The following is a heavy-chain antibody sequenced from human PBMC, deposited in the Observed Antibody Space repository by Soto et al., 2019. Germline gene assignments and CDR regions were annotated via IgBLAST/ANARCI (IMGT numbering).Heavy chain of an antibody. CDR1: GGSISGGGCC. V-gene: IGHV4-30-2*01. CDR2: IYHSGST. J-gene: IGHJ4*02. D-gene: IGHD4-17*01. CDR3: ARSTPDPNCFDY. Sequence: SETLSLTCAVSGGSISGGGCCWSWIRQPPGKGLEWIGYIYHSGSTYYNPSLKSRVTISVDRSKNQYSLKLSSVTAADTAVYYCARSTPDPNCFDYWGQGTLVTVSS.